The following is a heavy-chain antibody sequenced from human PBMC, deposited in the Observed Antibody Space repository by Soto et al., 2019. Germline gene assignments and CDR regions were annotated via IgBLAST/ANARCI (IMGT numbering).Heavy chain of an antibody. CDR3: AIAGQIPSGSPLFDY. Sequence: ASVKVSCKASGYTFTGYYMHWVRQAPGQGLEWMGWINPNSGGTNYAQKFQGWVTMTRDTSISTAYMEHSRLRSDDTAVYYCAIAGQIPSGSPLFDYWGQGTLVTVSS. D-gene: IGHD2-21*01. J-gene: IGHJ4*02. V-gene: IGHV1-2*04. CDR2: INPNSGGT. CDR1: GYTFTGYY.